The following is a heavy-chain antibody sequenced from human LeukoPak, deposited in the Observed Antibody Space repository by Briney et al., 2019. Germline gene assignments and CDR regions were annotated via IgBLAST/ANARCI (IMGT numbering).Heavy chain of an antibody. V-gene: IGHV3-30*04. D-gene: IGHD3-10*01. J-gene: IGHJ5*02. Sequence: GGSLRLSCAASRFTFRNYAMHWVRQAPGKGLEGLAVISSYGTDEDYADSVKGRFSISRDNSKNTLHLQMNRLSADDTAVYYCARDRSQEFDPWGQGTLVTVSS. CDR1: RFTFRNYA. CDR2: ISSYGTDE. CDR3: ARDRSQEFDP.